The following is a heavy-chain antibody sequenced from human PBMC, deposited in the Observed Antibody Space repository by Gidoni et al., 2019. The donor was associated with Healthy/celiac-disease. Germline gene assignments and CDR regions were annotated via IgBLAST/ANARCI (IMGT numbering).Heavy chain of an antibody. CDR2: ISWNSGSI. CDR1: GFTFDDYA. D-gene: IGHD3-22*01. CDR3: AKDMDYYDSSGYYSAFDI. Sequence: EVQLVESGGGLVQPGRSLRLSCAASGFTFDDYAMHWVRQAPGKGLEWVSGISWNSGSIGYADSVKGRFTIARDNAKNSLYLQMNSLRAEDTALYYCAKDMDYYDSSGYYSAFDIWGQGTMVTVSS. V-gene: IGHV3-9*01. J-gene: IGHJ3*02.